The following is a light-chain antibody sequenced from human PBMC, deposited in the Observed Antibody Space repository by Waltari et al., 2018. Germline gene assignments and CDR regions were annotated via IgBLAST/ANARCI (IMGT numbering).Light chain of an antibody. CDR2: DAS. Sequence: DIQMTQSPSTLSASVGDRVTITCRASQSISSWLAWYQQKPGKAPKLQIYDASNLESGVPSSFSGSGSGTEFTLTISSLQPDDFATYYCQQYSSYPWTFGQGTKVDIK. J-gene: IGKJ1*01. CDR3: QQYSSYPWT. V-gene: IGKV1-5*01. CDR1: QSISSW.